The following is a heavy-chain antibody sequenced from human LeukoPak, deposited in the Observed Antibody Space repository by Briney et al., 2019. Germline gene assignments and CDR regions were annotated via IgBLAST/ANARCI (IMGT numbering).Heavy chain of an antibody. D-gene: IGHD1-7*01. CDR3: ARNLRDTNYAIFDY. Sequence: GGSLRLSCVGSGFSFSNSLMSWVRQAPGKGPEWVANINQDSSEKSYVDSVKGRFSISRDNAKSSVFLQMNSLRAGDTALYYYARNLRDTNYAIFDYWGQGTLVTVSS. CDR2: INQDSSEK. J-gene: IGHJ4*02. CDR1: GFSFSNSL. V-gene: IGHV3-7*01.